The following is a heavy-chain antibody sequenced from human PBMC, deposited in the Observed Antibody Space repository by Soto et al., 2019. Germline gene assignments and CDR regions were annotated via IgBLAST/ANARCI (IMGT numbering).Heavy chain of an antibody. CDR3: ARSYDYGAKFYEVAFDI. CDR1: GGSISSYY. CDR2: IYYSGST. D-gene: IGHD4-17*01. J-gene: IGHJ3*02. Sequence: SETLSLTCTVSGGSISSYYWSWIRQPPGKGLEWIGYIYYSGSTNYNPSLKSRVTISVDTSKNQFSLKLSSVTAADTAVYYCARSYDYGAKFYEVAFDIWGQGTMVTVSS. V-gene: IGHV4-59*01.